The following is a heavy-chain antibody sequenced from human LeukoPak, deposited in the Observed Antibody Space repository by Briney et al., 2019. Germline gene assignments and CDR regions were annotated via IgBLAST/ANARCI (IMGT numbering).Heavy chain of an antibody. Sequence: ESGPTLVNPTQTLALTCTFYGFSFIRKRMGMSLIRLPPGKALGCLARIACDDDNYYSTSLKTRLTISKDTSKNQVVLTVTNMDPVDTATYYCARIRAEYSGSYSDYFDYWGQGTLVTVSS. CDR2: IACDDDN. J-gene: IGHJ4*02. V-gene: IGHV2-70*11. CDR3: ARIRAEYSGSYSDYFDY. CDR1: GFSFIRKRMG. D-gene: IGHD1-26*01.